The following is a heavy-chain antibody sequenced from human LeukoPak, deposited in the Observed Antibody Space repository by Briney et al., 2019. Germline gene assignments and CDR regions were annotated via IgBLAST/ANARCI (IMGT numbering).Heavy chain of an antibody. D-gene: IGHD4-17*01. V-gene: IGHV3-7*01. CDR1: GFTFSSYW. CDR3: ARDDYDYGDSDYYYYGMDV. CDR2: IKQDGSEK. Sequence: PGGSLRLSCAASGFTFSSYWMSWVRQAPGKGLEWVANIKQDGSEKYYVDSVKGRFTISRDNAKNSLYLQMNSLRAEDTAVYYCARDDYDYGDSDYYYYGMDVWGQGTTVTVSS. J-gene: IGHJ6*02.